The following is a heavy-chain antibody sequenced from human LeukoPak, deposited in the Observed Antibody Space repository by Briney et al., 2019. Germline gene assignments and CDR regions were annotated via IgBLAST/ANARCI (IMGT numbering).Heavy chain of an antibody. D-gene: IGHD1-26*01. V-gene: IGHV4-39*07. J-gene: IGHJ4*02. CDR3: ARVVGAPGMRGGRPYYFDY. CDR2: IYYSGTT. Sequence: SETLSLTCTVSGGSISSSSYYWGWIRQPPGKGLEWIGSIYYSGTTYYNPSLKSRVTISVDTSKNQFSLKLTSVTAADTAVYYCARVVGAPGMRGGRPYYFDYWGQGTLVTVSS. CDR1: GGSISSSSYY.